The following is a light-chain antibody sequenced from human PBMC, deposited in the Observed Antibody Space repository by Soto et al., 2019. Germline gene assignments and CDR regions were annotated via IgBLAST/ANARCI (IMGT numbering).Light chain of an antibody. CDR1: QGLVYGDGNIF. CDR2: MIS. J-gene: IGKJ1*01. CDR3: MKGTHWPWT. Sequence: DVVMTQSPLSLSVTLGQPASISCRSPQGLVYGDGNIFLNWFHQRPGQSPRRLIYMISKRDSGVPDRFSGSGSGTDFTLTISRVEAEDVGVYYCMKGTHWPWTFGQGTKVEMK. V-gene: IGKV2-30*01.